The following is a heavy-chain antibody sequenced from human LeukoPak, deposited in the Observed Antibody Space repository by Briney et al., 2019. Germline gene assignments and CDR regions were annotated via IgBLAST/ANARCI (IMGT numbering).Heavy chain of an antibody. J-gene: IGHJ4*02. Sequence: SETLSLTCTVSNGSISSYHWSWVRQPPGKGLEWIGYILTSGTTNYNPSLKSRLTISVDTSKNQFTLKLSSVTAADTAVYYCARLRVSGSYLYYFDYWGQETLVTVSS. CDR1: NGSISSYH. V-gene: IGHV4-4*09. CDR3: ARLRVSGSYLYYFDY. CDR2: ILTSGTT. D-gene: IGHD1-26*01.